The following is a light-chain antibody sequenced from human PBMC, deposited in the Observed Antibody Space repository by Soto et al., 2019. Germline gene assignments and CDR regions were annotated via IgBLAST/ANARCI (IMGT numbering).Light chain of an antibody. CDR1: QSISSW. CDR2: DAS. V-gene: IGKV1-5*01. J-gene: IGKJ1*01. CDR3: QQYHSYWT. Sequence: DIQMTESPSTLSASVGDRVTITCRASQSISSWLSCYQHKPGKAPKLLIYDASSLESGVPSRFSGSGSGTEFTLTISSLQTDDFSTYYCQQYHSYWTFGQGTKVDIK.